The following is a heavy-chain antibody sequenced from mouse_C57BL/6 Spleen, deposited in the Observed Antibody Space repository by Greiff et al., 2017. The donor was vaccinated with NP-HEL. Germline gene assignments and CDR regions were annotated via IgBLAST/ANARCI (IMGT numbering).Heavy chain of an antibody. V-gene: IGHV1-26*01. CDR1: GYTFTDYY. D-gene: IGHD2-12*01. CDR2: INPNNGGT. Sequence: EVQLQQSGPELVKPGASVKISCKASGYTFTDYYMNWVKQSHGKSLEWIGDINPNNGGTSYNQKFKGKATLTVDKSSSTAYMELRSLTSEDSAVYYCASLRYSNDVGAMDYWGQGTSVTVSS. CDR3: ASLRYSNDVGAMDY. J-gene: IGHJ4*01.